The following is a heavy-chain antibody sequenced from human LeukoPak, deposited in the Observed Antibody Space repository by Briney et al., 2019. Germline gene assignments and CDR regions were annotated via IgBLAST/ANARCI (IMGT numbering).Heavy chain of an antibody. V-gene: IGHV3-7*05. CDR1: RFAFSTYW. Sequence: PGGSLRLSCAASRFAFSTYWMSWVRQAPGKGLEWVANIKEDGSEKYYVDSVKGRFTIYRDNAKNSLYLQMNRLRAEDTAVYYCARTGYSSGSIDYWGQGTLVTVSS. J-gene: IGHJ4*02. CDR2: IKEDGSEK. D-gene: IGHD6-19*01. CDR3: ARTGYSSGSIDY.